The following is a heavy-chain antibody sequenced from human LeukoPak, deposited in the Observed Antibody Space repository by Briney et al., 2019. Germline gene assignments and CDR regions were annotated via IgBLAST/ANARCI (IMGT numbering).Heavy chain of an antibody. CDR3: ARGGHYSDAFDI. CDR1: GGSFSGYY. CDR2: INHSGST. D-gene: IGHD3-10*01. J-gene: IGHJ3*02. Sequence: SGTLSLTCAVYGGSFSGYYWSRIRQPPGKGLEWIGEINHSGSTNYNPSLKSRVTISVDTSKNQFSLKLSSVTAADTAVYYCARGGHYSDAFDIWGQGTMVTVSS. V-gene: IGHV4-34*01.